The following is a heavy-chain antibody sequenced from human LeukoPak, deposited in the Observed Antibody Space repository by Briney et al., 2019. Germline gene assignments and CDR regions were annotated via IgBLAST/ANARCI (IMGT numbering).Heavy chain of an antibody. CDR2: ISGSGGST. Sequence: PGGSLRLSRAASGFTLSSYAMSWVRQAPGKGLEWVSAISGSGGSTYYADSVKGRFTISRDNSKNTLYLQMNSLRAEDTAVYYCAKRPWYYYDSSGYYDYWGQGTLVTVSS. CDR1: GFTLSSYA. V-gene: IGHV3-23*01. J-gene: IGHJ4*02. CDR3: AKRPWYYYDSSGYYDY. D-gene: IGHD3-22*01.